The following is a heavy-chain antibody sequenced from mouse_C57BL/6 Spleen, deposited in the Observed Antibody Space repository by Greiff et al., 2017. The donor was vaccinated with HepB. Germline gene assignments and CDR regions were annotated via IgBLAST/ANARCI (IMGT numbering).Heavy chain of an antibody. CDR1: GFTFSSYA. J-gene: IGHJ4*01. CDR3: TRGGYSNYMDY. CDR2: ISSGGDYI. D-gene: IGHD2-5*01. V-gene: IGHV5-9-1*02. Sequence: EVKLVESGEGLVKPGGSLKLSCAASGFTFSSYAMSWVRQTPEKRLEWVAYISSGGDYIYYADTVKGRFTISRDNARNTLYLQMSSLKSEDTAMYYCTRGGYSNYMDYWGQGTSVTVSS.